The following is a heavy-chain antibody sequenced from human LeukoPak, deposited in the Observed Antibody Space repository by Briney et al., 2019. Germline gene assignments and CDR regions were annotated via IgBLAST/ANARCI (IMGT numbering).Heavy chain of an antibody. D-gene: IGHD3-3*01. CDR1: GYIFNSYA. Sequence: ASVKVSCKASGYIFNSYAMDWVRQAPGQGLEWMGWINPNSGGTNYTQKFQGRVTMTRDTSISTAYMELISLRSDDTAVYYCASGMEGWYFDLWGRGTLVTVSS. J-gene: IGHJ2*01. V-gene: IGHV1-2*02. CDR2: INPNSGGT. CDR3: ASGMEGWYFDL.